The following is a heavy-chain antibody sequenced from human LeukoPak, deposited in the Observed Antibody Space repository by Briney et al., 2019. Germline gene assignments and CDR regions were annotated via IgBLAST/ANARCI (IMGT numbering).Heavy chain of an antibody. J-gene: IGHJ6*03. V-gene: IGHV4-31*03. CDR3: ARIAYYYDSSGYYSNYYYYMDV. D-gene: IGHD3-22*01. CDR2: IYYSGST. Sequence: PSQTLSLTCTVSGGSISRGGYYWSWIRQHPGKGLEWIGYIYYSGSTYYNPSLKSRVTISVDTSKNQFALKLSSVTAADTAVYYCARIAYYYDSSGYYSNYYYYMDVWGKGTTVTVSS. CDR1: GGSISRGGYY.